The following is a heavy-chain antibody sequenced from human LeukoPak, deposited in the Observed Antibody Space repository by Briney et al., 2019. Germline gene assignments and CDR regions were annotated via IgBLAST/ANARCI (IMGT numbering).Heavy chain of an antibody. V-gene: IGHV3-30*04. J-gene: IGHJ4*02. D-gene: IGHD6-13*01. Sequence: GGSLRLSCVASGFTFTGHSMHWVRQAPGKGLEWVAVVANDEKTIFYADSLKGRFTVSRDNSKNTVYLQMNSLRAEDTAVYYCAKERGAAAATVYFDYWGQGTQVTVSS. CDR2: VANDEKTI. CDR1: GFTFTGHS. CDR3: AKERGAAAATVYFDY.